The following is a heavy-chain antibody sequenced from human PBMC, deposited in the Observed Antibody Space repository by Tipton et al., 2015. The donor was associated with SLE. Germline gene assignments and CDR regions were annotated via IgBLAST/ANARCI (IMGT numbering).Heavy chain of an antibody. CDR1: GYSISSGYY. CDR3: ARSRETYDLGGVFDY. J-gene: IGHJ4*02. Sequence: TLSLTCTVSGYSISSGYYWGWIRQPPGKGLEWIGSIYHSGSTYYNPSLKSRVTISVDTSKNQFSLKLSSVTAADTAVYYCARSRETYDLGGVFDYWGQGTLVTVSS. CDR2: IYHSGST. V-gene: IGHV4-38-2*02. D-gene: IGHD3-3*01.